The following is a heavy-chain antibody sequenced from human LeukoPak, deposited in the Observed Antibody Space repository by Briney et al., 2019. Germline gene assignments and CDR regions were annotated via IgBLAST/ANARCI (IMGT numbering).Heavy chain of an antibody. CDR1: GFIFSSYS. CDR3: ARDTVAVAGGFDY. J-gene: IGHJ4*02. Sequence: PGGSLRLSCAASGFIFSSYSMNWVRQAPGKGLEWVSSISSSSSYIYYADSVKGRFTISRDNAKNSLYLQMNSLRAEDTAVYYCARDTVAVAGGFDYWGQGTLVTVSS. CDR2: ISSSSSYI. D-gene: IGHD6-19*01. V-gene: IGHV3-21*01.